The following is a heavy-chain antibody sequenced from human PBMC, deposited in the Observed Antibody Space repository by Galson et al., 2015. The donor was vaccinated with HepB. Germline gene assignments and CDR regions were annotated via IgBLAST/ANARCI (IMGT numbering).Heavy chain of an antibody. CDR2: ISAYNGNT. D-gene: IGHD5-18*01. CDR3: ARDRSYGSVDY. CDR1: GYTFTSYA. V-gene: IGHV1-18*01. J-gene: IGHJ4*02. Sequence: SVKVSCKASGYTFTSYAFSWVRQAPGQGLEWMGWISAYNGNTNYAQKLQGRVTMTTDTSTSTAYMELRTLRSDDTAVYYCARDRSYGSVDYWRQGTLVTVSS.